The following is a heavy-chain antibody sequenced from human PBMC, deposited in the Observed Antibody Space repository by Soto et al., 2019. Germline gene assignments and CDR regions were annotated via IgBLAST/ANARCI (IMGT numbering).Heavy chain of an antibody. CDR2: IYYSGST. D-gene: IGHD2-15*01. Sequence: QMQLQESGPGLVKPSQTLSLTCTVSNGSISSGEYYWSWLRQPPGKGLEWIGYIYYSGSTPYNPSLKSRVTISVDTSKNQISLKLSSVTAADTAVYYCARESLGYCSGGRCYSSPGWFDSWGQGTLVTVSS. V-gene: IGHV4-30-4*01. J-gene: IGHJ5*01. CDR1: NGSISSGEYY. CDR3: ARESLGYCSGGRCYSSPGWFDS.